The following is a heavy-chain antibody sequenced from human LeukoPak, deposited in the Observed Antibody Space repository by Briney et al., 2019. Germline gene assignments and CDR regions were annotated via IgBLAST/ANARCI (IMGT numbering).Heavy chain of an antibody. V-gene: IGHV1-69*06. Sequence: ASVKVSCKASGGTFSSYAISWVRQAPGQGLEWMGGIIPIFGATNYAQKFQDRVTITADKSTSTAYMELSSLRSEDTAVYYCARDNSVEDTAWWFDPWGQGTLVTVSS. J-gene: IGHJ5*02. CDR3: ARDNSVEDTAWWFDP. CDR2: IIPIFGAT. CDR1: GGTFSSYA. D-gene: IGHD4-23*01.